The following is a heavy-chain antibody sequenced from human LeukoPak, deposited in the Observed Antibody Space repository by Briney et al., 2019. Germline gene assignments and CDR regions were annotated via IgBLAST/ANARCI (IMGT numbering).Heavy chain of an antibody. Sequence: ASVKVSCKTSGYTLTSYSINWVRQAPGQGLEWMGWISGYNGNTNYAQKLQGRVTMTTDTSTSTAYMELRSLRSDDTAVYYCASFGGSSGWLPYWGQGTLVTVSS. CDR2: ISGYNGNT. V-gene: IGHV1-18*01. CDR3: ASFGGSSGWLPY. D-gene: IGHD6-19*01. CDR1: GYTLTSYS. J-gene: IGHJ4*02.